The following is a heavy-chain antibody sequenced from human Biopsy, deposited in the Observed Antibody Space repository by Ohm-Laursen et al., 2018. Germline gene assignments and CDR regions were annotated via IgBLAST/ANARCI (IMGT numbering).Heavy chain of an antibody. D-gene: IGHD3-22*01. Sequence: ASVKVSCKASGYTFTGYHVHWVRQAPGQGLEWMGWINAKTGDTNYAQKFQGRVTMTRDTSINTAYVDLSSLRSDDTAVYYCTRGGYYYDSLAYYYWFDPWGQGTLVTVFS. CDR1: GYTFTGYH. V-gene: IGHV1-2*02. CDR2: INAKTGDT. CDR3: TRGGYYYDSLAYYYWFDP. J-gene: IGHJ5*02.